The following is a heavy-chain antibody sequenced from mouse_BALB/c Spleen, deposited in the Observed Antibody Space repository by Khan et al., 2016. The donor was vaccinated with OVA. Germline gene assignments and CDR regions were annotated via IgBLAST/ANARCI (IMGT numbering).Heavy chain of an antibody. Sequence: EVKLMESGGGLVQPGGSRKLSCAASGFTFNSYGMHWVRQAPEKGLEWVAYISGDSNTIYYTDTVKGRFTISRDNPKNTLFLQMTSLMSEDTAMDYCATSYFYGYYFDYWGPGTTLTVS. CDR1: GFTFNSYG. CDR3: ATSYFYGYYFDY. J-gene: IGHJ2*01. D-gene: IGHD1-1*01. V-gene: IGHV5-17*02. CDR2: ISGDSNTI.